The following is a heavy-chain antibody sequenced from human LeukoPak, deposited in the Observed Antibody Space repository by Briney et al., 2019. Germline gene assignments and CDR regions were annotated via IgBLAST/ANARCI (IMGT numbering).Heavy chain of an antibody. CDR1: VASISSCY. D-gene: IGHD6-13*01. CDR3: ARGYSSSWYWEHYYYYGMDV. V-gene: IGHV4-59*01. CDR2: SCYSSTT. J-gene: IGHJ6*02. Sequence: EPLSLSGTVSVASISSCYWRWIRQPPGKGLGVFGFSCYSSTTNYNPSVKGRFTISVDTSKNQFSLKLSSVTAADTAVYYCARGYSSSWYWEHYYYYGMDVWGQGTTVTVSS.